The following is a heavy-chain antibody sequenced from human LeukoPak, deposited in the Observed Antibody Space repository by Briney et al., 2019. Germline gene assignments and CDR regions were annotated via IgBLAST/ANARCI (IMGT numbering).Heavy chain of an antibody. CDR3: ARAYYYGSGSFDY. Sequence: AGGSLRLSCAASGFTFSSYGMHWVRQAPGKGLEWVAVIWYDGSNKYYADSVKGRFTISRDNSKNTLYLQMNSLRAEDTAVNYCARAYYYGSGSFDYWGQGTLVTVSS. V-gene: IGHV3-33*01. D-gene: IGHD3-10*01. CDR1: GFTFSSYG. CDR2: IWYDGSNK. J-gene: IGHJ4*02.